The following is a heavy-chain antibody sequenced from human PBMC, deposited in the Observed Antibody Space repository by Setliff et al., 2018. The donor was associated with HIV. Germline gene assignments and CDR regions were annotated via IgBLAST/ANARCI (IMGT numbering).Heavy chain of an antibody. CDR2: IIPILGPA. Sequence: GASVKVSCKASGGTFSSYAISWVRQAPGQGLEWMGGIIPILGPANYAQKFQGRVTITAGEYTTTSYMELRNLRSEDTAIYYCARGLGNFVPDLIGYFDYRGQGTLVTVSS. J-gene: IGHJ4*02. D-gene: IGHD3-3*02. CDR3: ARGLGNFVPDLIGYFDY. V-gene: IGHV1-69*13. CDR1: GGTFSSYA.